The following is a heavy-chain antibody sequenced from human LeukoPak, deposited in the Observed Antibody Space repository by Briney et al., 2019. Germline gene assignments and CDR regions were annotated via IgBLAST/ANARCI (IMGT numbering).Heavy chain of an antibody. CDR3: AREPPQYQLLSLTPHNWFDP. V-gene: IGHV1-8*01. D-gene: IGHD2-2*01. Sequence: GASVKASCKASGYTFTSYDINWVRQATGQGLEWMGWMNPNSGNTGYAQKFQGRVTMTRNTSISTAYMELSSLRSEDTAVYYCAREPPQYQLLSLTPHNWFDPWGQGTLVTVSS. CDR2: MNPNSGNT. CDR1: GYTFTSYD. J-gene: IGHJ5*02.